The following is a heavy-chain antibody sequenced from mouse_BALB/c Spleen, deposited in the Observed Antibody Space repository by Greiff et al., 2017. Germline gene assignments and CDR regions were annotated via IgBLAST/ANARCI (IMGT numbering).Heavy chain of an antibody. CDR1: GFTFSSYA. J-gene: IGHJ3*01. V-gene: IGHV5-9-4*01. CDR2: ISSGGSYT. Sequence: EVKLMESGGGLVKPGGSLKLSCAASGFTFSSYAMSWVRQSPEKRLEWVAEISSGGSYTYYPDTVTGRFTISRDNAKNTLYLQMSSLKSEDTAMYYCARRGDYDGSSLFAYWGQGTLVTVSA. D-gene: IGHD1-1*01. CDR3: ARRGDYDGSSLFAY.